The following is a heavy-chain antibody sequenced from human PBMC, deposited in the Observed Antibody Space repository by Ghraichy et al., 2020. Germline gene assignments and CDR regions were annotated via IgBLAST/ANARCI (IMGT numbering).Heavy chain of an antibody. Sequence: SETLSLTCTVSGGSINSYYWSWIRQPPGKGLEWIGYIYNRGSTNYNPALKSRVTISVDTSKNQFSLNLSFVTAADTAVYYCARYSNSDWYFDLWGRGTLVTVS. CDR1: GGSINSYY. CDR2: IYNRGST. V-gene: IGHV4-59*08. D-gene: IGHD6-6*01. CDR3: ARYSNSDWYFDL. J-gene: IGHJ2*01.